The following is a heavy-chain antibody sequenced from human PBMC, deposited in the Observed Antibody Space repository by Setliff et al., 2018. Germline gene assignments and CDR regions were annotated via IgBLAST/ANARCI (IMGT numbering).Heavy chain of an antibody. Sequence: SETLSLTCAVYGGSFSGYYWSWIRQPPGKGLEWIGEINHSGSTNYNPSLKSRVTISVDTSKNQFSLKLSSVTAADTAVYYCARGRRGRQNTQQPDYWGQGTLVTV. CDR2: INHSGST. J-gene: IGHJ4*02. CDR3: ARGRRGRQNTQQPDY. D-gene: IGHD5-18*01. CDR1: GGSFSGYY. V-gene: IGHV4-34*01.